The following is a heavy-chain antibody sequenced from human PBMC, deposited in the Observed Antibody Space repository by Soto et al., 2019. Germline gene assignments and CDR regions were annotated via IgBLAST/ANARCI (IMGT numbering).Heavy chain of an antibody. CDR3: RYYYDSSGSFLDCDL. D-gene: IGHD3-22*01. Sequence: SVKVSCKASGGTFSSYAISWVRQAPGQGLEWMGGIIPIFGTANYAQKFQGRVTITADESTSTDYMELSSLRSEDTAVYDCRYYYDSSGSFLDCDLWGRGPLVTVAS. CDR2: IIPIFGTA. V-gene: IGHV1-69*13. J-gene: IGHJ2*01. CDR1: GGTFSSYA.